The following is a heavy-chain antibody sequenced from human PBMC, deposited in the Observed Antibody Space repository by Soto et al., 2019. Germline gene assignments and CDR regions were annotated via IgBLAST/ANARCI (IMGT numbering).Heavy chain of an antibody. CDR3: ARARQRDTGRGLDV. D-gene: IGHD5-18*01. CDR1: GESINNYF. Sequence: QVQLQESGPGLVKPSETMSLTCTISGESINNYFWNWIRQSPGKGLECIGYISYSGSTSYNPSLPSRVTISSDTFKYQFSLELSSVTAADTAVYYCARARQRDTGRGLDVWGQGTTVTVSS. CDR2: ISYSGST. V-gene: IGHV4-59*01. J-gene: IGHJ6*02.